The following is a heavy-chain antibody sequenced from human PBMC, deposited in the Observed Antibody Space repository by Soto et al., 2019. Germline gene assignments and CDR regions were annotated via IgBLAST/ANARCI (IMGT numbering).Heavy chain of an antibody. Sequence: QVQVVQSGAEVKKPGSSVKISCKASGRIFSSFRTSWVRQVPGQGLEWMGGVISASGSVTYAPKFQGRVTITAVNSAGIGYMELTSLTSEDTAIYYCARVGSRDAYNYVLDHWGPGTMVTVSS. CDR3: ARVGSRDAYNYVLDH. CDR2: VISASGSV. CDR1: GRIFSSFR. V-gene: IGHV1-69*06. D-gene: IGHD5-18*01. J-gene: IGHJ1*01.